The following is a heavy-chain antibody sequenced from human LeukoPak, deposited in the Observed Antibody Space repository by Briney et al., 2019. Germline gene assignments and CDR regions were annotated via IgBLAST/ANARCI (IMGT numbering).Heavy chain of an antibody. J-gene: IGHJ4*02. Sequence: ASVKVSCKASGYTFTGYYMHWVRQAPGQGLEWMGWINPNSGGTNYAQKFQGRVTMTRDTSISTAYMELSRLRSDDTAVYYCARENGGDGYNDHWGQGTLVTVSS. D-gene: IGHD5-24*01. CDR1: GYTFTGYY. V-gene: IGHV1-2*02. CDR2: INPNSGGT. CDR3: ARENGGDGYNDH.